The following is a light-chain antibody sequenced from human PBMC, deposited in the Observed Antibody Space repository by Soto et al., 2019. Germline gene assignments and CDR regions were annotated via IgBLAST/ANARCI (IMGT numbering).Light chain of an antibody. V-gene: IGLV1-47*01. CDR3: AAWDDSLSAL. J-gene: IGLJ2*01. CDR2: RNN. CDR1: SSNIGSNY. Sequence: QSVLTQPPSASGTPGQRFTIACSGSSSNIGSNYVYWYQQLPGTAPKLLIYRNNQRPSGVPDRFSGSKSGTSASLAISGLRSEDEADYYCAAWDDSLSALFGGGTKLTVL.